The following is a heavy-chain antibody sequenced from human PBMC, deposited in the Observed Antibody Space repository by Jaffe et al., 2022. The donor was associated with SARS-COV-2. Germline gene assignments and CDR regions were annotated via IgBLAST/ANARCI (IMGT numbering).Heavy chain of an antibody. CDR1: GGSIDSTNDY. Sequence: QVQLQESGPGLVKPSETLSLTCSVSGGSIDSTNDYCGWLRQSPGKGLEWIGSIYYTGTTYYHPSLKSRLTISLDTSKEQISLRLSSVTAADTGVYFCASVSVGGSYFRAFDIWGPGTVVTVSP. V-gene: IGHV4-39*01. CDR2: IYYTGTT. D-gene: IGHD1-26*01. CDR3: ASVSVGGSYFRAFDI. J-gene: IGHJ3*02.